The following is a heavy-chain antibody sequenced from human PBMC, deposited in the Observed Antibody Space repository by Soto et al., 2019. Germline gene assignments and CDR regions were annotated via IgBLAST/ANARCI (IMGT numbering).Heavy chain of an antibody. D-gene: IGHD3-16*02. Sequence: QVQLVPSGAEVKKPGSSVKVSCKASGGTFSSYAISWVRQAPGQGLDWMGGIIPIFGKANYAQKFQGRVTITADESKSTAYMELSSLRSEDTAVYYCARAYRPGYYYYYGMDVWGQGTPVTVSS. V-gene: IGHV1-69*01. CDR1: GGTFSSYA. CDR2: IIPIFGKA. J-gene: IGHJ6*01. CDR3: ARAYRPGYYYYYGMDV.